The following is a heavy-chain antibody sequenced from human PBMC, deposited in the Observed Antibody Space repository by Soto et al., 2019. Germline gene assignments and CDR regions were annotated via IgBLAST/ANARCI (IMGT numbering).Heavy chain of an antibody. CDR1: GDIFINYW. V-gene: IGHV5-51*01. CDR3: ASRKKTSDAFDF. J-gene: IGHJ3*01. Sequence: PGESLKISCEAFGDIFINYWIGWVRQMSGKGPEWMGFVYAENSDIRYNPAFQGQVTISVDKSINAAYLQWSNLKASDTAIYYCASRKKTSDAFDFWGQGTRVTVSS. D-gene: IGHD1-1*01. CDR2: VYAENSDI.